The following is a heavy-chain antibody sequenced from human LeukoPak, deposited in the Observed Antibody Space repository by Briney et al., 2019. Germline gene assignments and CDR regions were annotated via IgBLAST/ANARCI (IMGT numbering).Heavy chain of an antibody. CDR3: AKDLPTAMATSFDY. CDR2: IRYDGSNK. V-gene: IGHV3-30*02. D-gene: IGHD5-18*01. J-gene: IGHJ4*02. CDR1: GFTFRSHA. Sequence: GGSLRLSCAASGFTFRSHAMHWVRQAPGKGLEWVAFIRYDGSNKYYADSVKGRFTISRDNSKNTLYLQMNSLRAEDTAVYYCAKDLPTAMATSFDYWGQGTLVTVSS.